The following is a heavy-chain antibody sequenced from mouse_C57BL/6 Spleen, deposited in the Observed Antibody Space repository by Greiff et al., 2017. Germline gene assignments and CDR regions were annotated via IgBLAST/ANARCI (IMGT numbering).Heavy chain of an antibody. CDR2: IWRGGST. D-gene: IGHD1-1*01. CDR3: AKNSLYDYGSRGGSMDY. Sequence: VQLQQSGPGLVQPSQSLSITCTVSGFSLTSYGVHWVRQSPGKGLEWLGVIWRGGSTDYNAAFMSRLSITKDNSKSQVFFKMNSLQADDTAIYYCAKNSLYDYGSRGGSMDYWGQGTSVTVSS. V-gene: IGHV2-5*01. CDR1: GFSLTSYG. J-gene: IGHJ4*01.